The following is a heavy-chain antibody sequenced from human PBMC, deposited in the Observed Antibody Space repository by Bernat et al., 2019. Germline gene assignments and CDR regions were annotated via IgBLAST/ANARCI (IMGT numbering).Heavy chain of an antibody. Sequence: EVQLVESGGGLVQPGGSLRLSCAASGFTFSSYDMHWVRQATGKGLEWVSAIGTAGDTYYSGSVKGRFTISRENAKNSLYLQMNSLRAGDAAVYYCARAGGDYEGFDYWGQGTLVTVSS. D-gene: IGHD4-17*01. V-gene: IGHV3-13*01. CDR1: GFTFSSYD. J-gene: IGHJ4*02. CDR2: IGTAGDT. CDR3: ARAGGDYEGFDY.